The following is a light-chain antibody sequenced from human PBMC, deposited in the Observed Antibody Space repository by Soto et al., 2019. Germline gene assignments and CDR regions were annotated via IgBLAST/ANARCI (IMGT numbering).Light chain of an antibody. CDR1: RSNIGGGYD. Sequence: QPVLTQPPSVSGAPGQRVTISCAGRRSNIGGGYDAHWYQQLPGTAPKLLIYGNTNRPSGVPERFSGSKSGASASLAITGLQAEDEADYYCQSYDTTLSGVVFGGGTKLTVL. CDR2: GNT. CDR3: QSYDTTLSGVV. V-gene: IGLV1-40*01. J-gene: IGLJ3*02.